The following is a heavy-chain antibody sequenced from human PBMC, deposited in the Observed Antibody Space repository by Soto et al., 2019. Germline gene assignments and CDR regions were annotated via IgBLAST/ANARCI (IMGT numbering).Heavy chain of an antibody. CDR3: AREPPETPPDY. CDR2: ISAKNGNT. J-gene: IGHJ4*02. V-gene: IGHV1-18*01. CDR1: GYTFSDYG. Sequence: ASVKVSCKTSGYTFSDYGISWVRQAPGQGLEWMGWISAKNGNTNFAQKFRGRVTMITDTSTNTVYMELRNLRLDDTAVYYCAREPPETPPDYWGQGTLVTVSS.